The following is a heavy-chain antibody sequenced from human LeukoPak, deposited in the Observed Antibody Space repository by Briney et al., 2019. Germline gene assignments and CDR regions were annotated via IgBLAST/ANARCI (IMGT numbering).Heavy chain of an antibody. CDR1: GGSFSGYY. CDR2: INHSGGT. J-gene: IGHJ5*02. D-gene: IGHD2-15*01. V-gene: IGHV4-34*01. Sequence: SETLSLTCAVYGGSFSGYYWSWIRQPPGKGLEWIGEINHSGGTNYNPSLKSRVTISVDTSKNQFSLKLSSVTAADTAVYYCARRPTGYCSGGSCYSYNWFDPWGQGTLVTVSS. CDR3: ARRPTGYCSGGSCYSYNWFDP.